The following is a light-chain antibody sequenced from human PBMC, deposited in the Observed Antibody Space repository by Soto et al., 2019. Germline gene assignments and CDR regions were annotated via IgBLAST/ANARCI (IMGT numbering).Light chain of an antibody. J-gene: IGKJ3*01. Sequence: EIVLTQSPATLSLSPGERATLSCRASQSVSSYLAWYQQKPGQAPRLLIYDASNRATGIPARFSGSGSGTDFPLTISSLEPEDFAVYYCQQRSNWPPEATFGPGTKVYIK. CDR1: QSVSSY. CDR3: QQRSNWPPEAT. CDR2: DAS. V-gene: IGKV3-11*01.